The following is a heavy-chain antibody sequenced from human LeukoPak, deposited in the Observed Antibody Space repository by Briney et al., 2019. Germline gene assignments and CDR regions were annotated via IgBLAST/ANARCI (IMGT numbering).Heavy chain of an antibody. CDR1: GFTFSSYA. J-gene: IGHJ2*01. D-gene: IGHD2-2*01. CDR2: ISYDGSNK. Sequence: GGSLRLSCAASGFTFSSYAMHWVRQAPGKGLEWVAVISYDGSNKYYADSVKGRFTISRDNSKNTLYLQMNSLRAEDTAVYYCARGKGCSSTSCPGGYFDLWGRGTLVTASS. V-gene: IGHV3-30*04. CDR3: ARGKGCSSTSCPGGYFDL.